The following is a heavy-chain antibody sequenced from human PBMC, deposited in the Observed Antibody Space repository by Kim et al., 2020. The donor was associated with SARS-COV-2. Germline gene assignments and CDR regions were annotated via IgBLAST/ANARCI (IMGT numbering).Heavy chain of an antibody. CDR2: T. D-gene: IGHD3-16*02. CDR3: ARRYTHRIFDY. V-gene: IGHV4-39*01. Sequence: TYYNPSLKSRVTISVDTSKNQFSLKLSSVTAADTAVYYCARRYTHRIFDYWGQGTLVTVSS. J-gene: IGHJ4*02.